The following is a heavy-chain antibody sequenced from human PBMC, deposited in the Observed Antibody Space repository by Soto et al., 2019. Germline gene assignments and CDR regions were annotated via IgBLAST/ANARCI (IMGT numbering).Heavy chain of an antibody. CDR1: GDSVCSYRSA. J-gene: IGHJ6*02. Sequence: QTLSLTCASCGDSVCSYRSAWNWYRKSPSRGLEWLGRTYYRSKWYNDYAVSVKSRITINPATSKNQFSLQLNSVTPEDTAVYYCAREEQEPVYYYGMDVWGQGTTVTGSS. CDR3: AREEQEPVYYYGMDV. CDR2: TYYRSKWYN. V-gene: IGHV6-1*01.